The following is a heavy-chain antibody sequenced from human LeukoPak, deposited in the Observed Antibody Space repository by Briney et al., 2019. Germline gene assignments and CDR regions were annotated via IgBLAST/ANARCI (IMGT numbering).Heavy chain of an antibody. CDR3: ASEFREKWFGELYYFDY. CDR1: GGSISSYY. Sequence: SETLSLTCTVSGGSISSYYWSWIRQPPGKGLEWIGYIYYSGSTNYNPSLKSRVTISVDTSKNQFSLKLSSVNAADKDVYYRASEFREKWFGELYYFDYWGPGTLVTVSS. CDR2: IYYSGST. J-gene: IGHJ4*02. V-gene: IGHV4-59*01. D-gene: IGHD3-10*01.